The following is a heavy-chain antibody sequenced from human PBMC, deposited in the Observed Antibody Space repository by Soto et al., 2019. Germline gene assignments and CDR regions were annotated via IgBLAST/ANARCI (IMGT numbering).Heavy chain of an antibody. V-gene: IGHV1-18*01. J-gene: IGHJ5*02. CDR3: ARLVDTAMVLYWFDP. CDR2: ISAYNGNT. CDR1: GYTFTSYG. Sequence: QVQLVQSGAEVKKPGASVKVSCKASGYTFTSYGISWVRQAPGQGLEWMGWISAYNGNTNYAQKLQGRVTMNTDTTTSTAYMELGSLRSDDTSVYYCARLVDTAMVLYWFDPWGQGTLVTVSS. D-gene: IGHD5-18*01.